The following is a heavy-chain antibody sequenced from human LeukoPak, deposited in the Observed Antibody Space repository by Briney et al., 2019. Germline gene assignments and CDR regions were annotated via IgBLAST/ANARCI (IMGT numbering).Heavy chain of an antibody. V-gene: IGHV3-23*01. Sequence: PTGGSLRLSCAASGFTFSSYAMSWVRQAPGKGLEWVSAISGSGGSTYYADSVKGRFTISRDNSKNTLYLQMNSLRAEDTAVYYCAKSLAMALLWAKEWNALDYWGQGTLVTVSS. CDR2: ISGSGGST. J-gene: IGHJ4*02. D-gene: IGHD5-18*01. CDR1: GFTFSSYA. CDR3: AKSLAMALLWAKEWNALDY.